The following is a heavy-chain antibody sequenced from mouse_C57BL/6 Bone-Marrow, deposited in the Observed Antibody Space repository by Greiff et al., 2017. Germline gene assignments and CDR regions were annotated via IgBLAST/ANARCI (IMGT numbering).Heavy chain of an antibody. CDR2: FHPYNDDT. CDR3: ARGGNYGGYYFDY. D-gene: IGHD2-1*01. Sequence: VKLQESGAELVKPGASVKMSCKASGYTFTTYPIEWMKQTHGKSLEWIGNFHPYNDDTKYNEKFKGKATLTVEKSSSTVYLELSRLTSDDSAVYYCARGGNYGGYYFDYWGQGTTLTVSS. J-gene: IGHJ2*01. CDR1: GYTFTTYP. V-gene: IGHV1-47*01.